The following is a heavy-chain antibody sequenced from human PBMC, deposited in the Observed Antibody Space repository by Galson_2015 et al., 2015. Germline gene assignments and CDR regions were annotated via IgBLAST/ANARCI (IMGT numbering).Heavy chain of an antibody. J-gene: IGHJ6*03. V-gene: IGHV1-69*13. CDR3: ARAVVPAANVDYYYYYMDV. D-gene: IGHD2-2*01. CDR1: GGTFSSYA. Sequence: SVKVSCKASGGTFSSYAISWVRQAPGQGLEWMGGIIPIFGTANYAQKFQGRVTITADESTSTAYMELSSLRSEDTAVYYCARAVVPAANVDYYYYYMDVWGKGTTVTVSS. CDR2: IIPIFGTA.